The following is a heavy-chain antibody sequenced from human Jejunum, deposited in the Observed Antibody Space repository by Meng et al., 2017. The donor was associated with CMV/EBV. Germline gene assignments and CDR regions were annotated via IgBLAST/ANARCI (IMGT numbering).Heavy chain of an antibody. J-gene: IGHJ6*02. V-gene: IGHV3-20*04. CDR1: GFTFVHYG. Sequence: CAASGFTFVHYGRSWVRQAPGKGLEYVSAITWNGGSTDYADSVKGRFTISRDNAKNSLYLQMNSLRAEDTALYYCARDIVDNEDGVWGQGTTVTVSS. CDR2: ITWNGGST. CDR3: ARDIVDNEDGV. D-gene: IGHD5-12*01.